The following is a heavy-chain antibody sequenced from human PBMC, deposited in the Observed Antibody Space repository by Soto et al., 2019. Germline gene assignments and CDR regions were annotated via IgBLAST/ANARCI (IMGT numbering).Heavy chain of an antibody. D-gene: IGHD3-9*01. CDR2: ISGSGGST. Sequence: GGSLRLSCAASGFTFSSYAMSWVRQAPGKGLEWVSAISGSGGSTYYADSVKGRFTISRDNSKNTLYLQMNSLRAEDTAVYYCAKGLKDYDILTGYYGSGFDYWGQGTLVTVSS. CDR3: AKGLKDYDILTGYYGSGFDY. V-gene: IGHV3-23*01. CDR1: GFTFSSYA. J-gene: IGHJ4*02.